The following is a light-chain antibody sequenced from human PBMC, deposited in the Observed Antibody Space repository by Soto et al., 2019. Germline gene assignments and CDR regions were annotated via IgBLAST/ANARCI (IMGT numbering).Light chain of an antibody. V-gene: IGLV1-47*01. J-gene: IGLJ2*01. CDR1: SSNIGSNY. CDR2: RNN. Sequence: QSVLTQPPSASGTPGQRVTISCYGSSSNIGSNYVYWYQQLPGTAPKLLIYRNNQRPSGVPDRFSGSKSGTSASLAISGLRSEDEADYYCAAWVDSLSGVVFGGGTKITVL. CDR3: AAWVDSLSGVV.